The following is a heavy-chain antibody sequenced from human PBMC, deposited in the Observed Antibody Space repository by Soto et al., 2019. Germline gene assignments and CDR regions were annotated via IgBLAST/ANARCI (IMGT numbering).Heavy chain of an antibody. J-gene: IGHJ4*02. CDR1: GGSISSSNW. D-gene: IGHD4-17*01. CDR3: ARDYGDYSFFFDY. V-gene: IGHV4-4*02. CDR2: IYRTGST. Sequence: SETLSLTCAVSGGSISSSNWWSWVRQPPGKGLEWIGEIYRTGSTNYNPSLESRLTISVDKSKNQFSLKLTSVTAADTAVYYCARDYGDYSFFFDYWGRGALVTVSS.